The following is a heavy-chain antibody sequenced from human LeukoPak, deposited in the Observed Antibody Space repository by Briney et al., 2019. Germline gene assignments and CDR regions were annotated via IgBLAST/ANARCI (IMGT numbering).Heavy chain of an antibody. CDR3: VRHNAARAFDI. V-gene: IGHV3-74*03. J-gene: IGHJ3*02. CDR1: GFXFSSFW. D-gene: IGHD1-1*01. CDR2: VSDDGSTT. Sequence: GGSLRLSCAASGFXFSSFWIHWVRQAPGKGLVWVSRVSDDGSTTTYADSVKGRFTISRDNAKNTLYLQMNSLRPEDTAVYYCVRHNAARAFDIWGQGTMVIVSS.